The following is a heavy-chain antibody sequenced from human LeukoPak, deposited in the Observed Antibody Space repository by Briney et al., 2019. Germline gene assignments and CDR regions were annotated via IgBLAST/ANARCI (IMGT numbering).Heavy chain of an antibody. Sequence: GGSLRLSCAASGFTFSSYGMHWVRQAPGKGLEWGAVISYDGSNKYYADSVKGRFTISRDNSKNTLYLQMNSLRAEDTAVYYCAKGGSIAVAGVIDYWGQGTLVTVSS. CDR1: GFTFSSYG. CDR2: ISYDGSNK. D-gene: IGHD6-19*01. V-gene: IGHV3-30*18. CDR3: AKGGSIAVAGVIDY. J-gene: IGHJ4*02.